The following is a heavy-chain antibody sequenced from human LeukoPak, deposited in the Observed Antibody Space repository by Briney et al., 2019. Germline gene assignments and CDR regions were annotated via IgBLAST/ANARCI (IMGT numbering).Heavy chain of an antibody. Sequence: GGSLRLSCAASGVTFSSYEMNWVRQAPGKGLEWVSYISNSGNTIYYADSVKGRFTISRDNAKNSLYLQMNSLRAEDTAVYYCARRSRGTGSWYYFDYWGQGTLVTVSS. CDR2: ISNSGNTI. D-gene: IGHD3-10*01. V-gene: IGHV3-48*03. CDR1: GVTFSSYE. CDR3: ARRSRGTGSWYYFDY. J-gene: IGHJ4*02.